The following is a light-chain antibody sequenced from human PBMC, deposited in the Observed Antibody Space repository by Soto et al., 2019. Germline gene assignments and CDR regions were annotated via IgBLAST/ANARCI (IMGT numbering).Light chain of an antibody. CDR2: EVS. Sequence: QSVLTQPASVSGSPGQSLTISCTGTSSDIGAYNYVSWYQQHPGKVPKLMIYEVSNRPSGVSNRFSGSKSGNTASLTISGPQAEDEADYYCSTYTTSRPYVFGTGTKLTVL. J-gene: IGLJ1*01. V-gene: IGLV2-14*01. CDR1: SSDIGAYNY. CDR3: STYTTSRPYV.